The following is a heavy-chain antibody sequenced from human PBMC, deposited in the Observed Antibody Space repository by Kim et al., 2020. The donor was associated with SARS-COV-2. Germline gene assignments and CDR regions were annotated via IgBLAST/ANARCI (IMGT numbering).Heavy chain of an antibody. V-gene: IGHV1-2*02. Sequence: QKLQGRVTITRDTSRSTAYMELSRLRSDDTAVYYCATAGYSSSWYDLDYWGQGTLVTVSS. J-gene: IGHJ4*02. D-gene: IGHD6-13*01. CDR3: ATAGYSSSWYDLDY.